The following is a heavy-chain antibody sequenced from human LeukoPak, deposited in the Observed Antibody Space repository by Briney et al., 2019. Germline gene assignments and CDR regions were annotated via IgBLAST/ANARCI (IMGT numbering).Heavy chain of an antibody. J-gene: IGHJ4*02. CDR1: GGSVSSGGYY. D-gene: IGHD3-22*01. V-gene: IGHV4-61*02. CDR2: IYTSGST. CDR3: AREAGIVVVMDD. Sequence: SETLSLTCTVSGGSVSSGGYYWSWIRQPAGKGLEWIGRIYTSGSTNYNPSLKSRVTISLDTSKNQVSLKLSTVTASDTAVYYCAREAGIVVVMDDWGQGTLVTVSS.